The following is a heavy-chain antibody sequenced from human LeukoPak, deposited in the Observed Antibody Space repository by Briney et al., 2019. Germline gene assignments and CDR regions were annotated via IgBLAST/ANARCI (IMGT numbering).Heavy chain of an antibody. CDR1: GFTFSNYW. J-gene: IGHJ4*02. D-gene: IGHD3-16*01. CDR3: ARDDRAFGEATVFFDY. CDR2: IKQDGSEK. V-gene: IGHV3-7*01. Sequence: GGSLRLSCAASGFTFSNYWMSWVRQAPGKGLEWVANIKQDGSEKYYVDSVKGRFTISRDNAKNSLYLQMNSLRAEDTAVYYCARDDRAFGEATVFFDYWGQGTLVTVSS.